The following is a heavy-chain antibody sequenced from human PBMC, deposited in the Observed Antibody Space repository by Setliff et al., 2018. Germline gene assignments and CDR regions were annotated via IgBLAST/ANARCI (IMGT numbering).Heavy chain of an antibody. J-gene: IGHJ4*01. D-gene: IGHD2-15*01. CDR2: VFPSDSDT. V-gene: IGHV5-51*01. Sequence: GESLKISCKASGYTFTSNWIAWVRQMPGKGLEWMGLVFPSDSDTRYSPSFRGQVTISVDTSRNQFSLELRSVTVADTATYYCVRPGGTTVVARHFDYWGSGILVTVSS. CDR1: GYTFTSNW. CDR3: VRPGGTTVVARHFDY.